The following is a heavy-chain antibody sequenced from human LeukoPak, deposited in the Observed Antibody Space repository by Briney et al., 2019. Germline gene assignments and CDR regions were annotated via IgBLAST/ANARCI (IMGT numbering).Heavy chain of an antibody. CDR2: IRNRGSTH. CDR1: GFTFSDYY. J-gene: IGHJ6*03. CDR3: ARVGYYSDTSGHSLPYYYYYMDV. V-gene: IGHV3-11*04. D-gene: IGHD3-22*01. Sequence: GGSLRLSCVASGFTFSDYYMTWTRQAPGKGLERVSYIRNRGSTHSYADSLKGRFAISRDNAKNSVYLQMNSLRAEDTAVYYCARVGYYSDTSGHSLPYYYYYMDVWGKGTTVIVS.